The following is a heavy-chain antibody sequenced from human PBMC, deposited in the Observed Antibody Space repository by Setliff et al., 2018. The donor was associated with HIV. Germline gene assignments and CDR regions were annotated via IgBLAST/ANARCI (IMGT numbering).Heavy chain of an antibody. V-gene: IGHV3-72*01. Sequence: PGGSLRLSCAASGFSFSDHYMDWVRQAPGKGLEWVGRSRNKPKSYTTEYTASARGRFTISRDDSKNSLYLQMNSLRAEDTAVYYCASNWRFGELSHWGQGTLVTVSS. CDR2: SRNKPKSYTT. J-gene: IGHJ4*02. CDR1: GFSFSDHY. CDR3: ASNWRFGELSH. D-gene: IGHD3-10*01.